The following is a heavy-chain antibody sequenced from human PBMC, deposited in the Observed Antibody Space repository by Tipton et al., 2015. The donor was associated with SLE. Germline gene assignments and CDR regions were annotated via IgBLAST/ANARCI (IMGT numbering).Heavy chain of an antibody. CDR1: GGSISSYY. CDR3: ARDGVVIIGHGMDV. J-gene: IGHJ6*02. D-gene: IGHD3-3*01. Sequence: TLSLTCTVSGGSISSYYWSWIRQPAGKGLEWIGRIYTSGSTNYNPSLKSRVPMSVDTSKNQFSLKLSSVTAADTAVYYCARDGVVIIGHGMDVWGQGTTVTVSS. CDR2: IYTSGST. V-gene: IGHV4-4*07.